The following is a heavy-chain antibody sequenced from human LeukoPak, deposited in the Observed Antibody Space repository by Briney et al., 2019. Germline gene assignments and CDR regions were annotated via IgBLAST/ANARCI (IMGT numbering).Heavy chain of an antibody. CDR1: GFTFSSYG. V-gene: IGHV3-30*18. D-gene: IGHD6-19*01. Sequence: PGRSLRLSCAASGFTFSSYGMHWVRQAPGKGLEWVAVISYDGSNKYYADSVKGRFTISRDNSKNTLYLQMNSLRAEDTAVYYCAKEGIAVAGTHHPWDYWGQGTLVTVSS. CDR2: ISYDGSNK. CDR3: AKEGIAVAGTHHPWDY. J-gene: IGHJ4*02.